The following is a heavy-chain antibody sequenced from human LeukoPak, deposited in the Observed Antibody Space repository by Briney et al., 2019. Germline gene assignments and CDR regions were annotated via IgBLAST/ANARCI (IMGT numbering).Heavy chain of an antibody. D-gene: IGHD3-3*01. V-gene: IGHV4-39*01. J-gene: IGHJ4*02. CDR2: IYYSGST. CDR1: GGSISSSSYY. CDR3: ASQTWSSSGY. Sequence: SETLSLTCTVSGGSISSSSYYWGWIRQPPGKGVEWIVSIYYSGSTYYNPSLKSRVTISVDTSKNQFSLKLSSVTAADTAVYYCASQTWSSSGYWGRGTLVTVSS.